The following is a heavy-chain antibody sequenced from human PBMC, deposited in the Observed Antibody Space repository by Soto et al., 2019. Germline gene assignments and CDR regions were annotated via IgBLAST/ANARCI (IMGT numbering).Heavy chain of an antibody. CDR2: IYYSGNT. Sequence: QVQLQESGPGLVKPSQTLSLTCTVSGGSISSGDYYWSWIRQPPGKRLEWIGYIYYSGNTYYNPYLQSRVIMSVDTSKNQFSLRLSSVTAADTAVYYCARDQDTAMVSDAFDIWGQGTLVTVSS. V-gene: IGHV4-30-4*01. CDR3: ARDQDTAMVSDAFDI. J-gene: IGHJ3*02. D-gene: IGHD5-18*01. CDR1: GGSISSGDYY.